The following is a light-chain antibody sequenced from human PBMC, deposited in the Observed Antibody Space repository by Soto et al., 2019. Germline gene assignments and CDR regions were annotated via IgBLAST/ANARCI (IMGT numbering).Light chain of an antibody. CDR2: EVS. CDR3: SSYAGSNVV. V-gene: IGLV2-8*01. J-gene: IGLJ2*01. Sequence: QSVLTQPPSASGSPGQSVTISCTGTSSDVGGYNYVSWYQQHPGKAPKLMIYEVSKRPSGVPDRFSGSKSGNTASLTVSGLLAEDEADYYCSSYAGSNVVFGGGTKLTVL. CDR1: SSDVGGYNY.